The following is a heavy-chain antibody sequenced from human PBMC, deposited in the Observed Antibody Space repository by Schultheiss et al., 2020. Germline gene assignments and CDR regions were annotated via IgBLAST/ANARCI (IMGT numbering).Heavy chain of an antibody. D-gene: IGHD4-17*01. CDR3: ARGGYGDYYFDY. CDR1: GFTFSSYG. CDR2: IWYDGSNK. J-gene: IGHJ4*02. Sequence: SLKISCAASGFTFSSYGMHWVRQAPGKGLEWVAVIWYDGSNKYYADSVKGRFTISRDNSKNTLYLQMNSLRAEDTAVYYCARGGYGDYYFDYWGQGTLVTVSS. V-gene: IGHV3-33*01.